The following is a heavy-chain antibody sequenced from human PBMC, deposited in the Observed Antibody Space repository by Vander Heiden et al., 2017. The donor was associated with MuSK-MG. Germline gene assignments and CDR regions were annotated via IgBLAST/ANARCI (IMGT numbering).Heavy chain of an antibody. CDR3: AGGGGYDLGDWFDP. Sequence: QVQLVESGGGGVQPGRSLRLSCAASGFTFRSYAMHWVRQAPGKGLEWVAVISYAGSTKYYEDSVKCRLTISRDNSKNTLYLEMNSLRAEDTAVYYCAGGGGYDLGDWFDPWGQGTLVTVSS. V-gene: IGHV3-30*04. CDR1: GFTFRSYA. D-gene: IGHD3-22*01. J-gene: IGHJ5*02. CDR2: ISYAGSTK.